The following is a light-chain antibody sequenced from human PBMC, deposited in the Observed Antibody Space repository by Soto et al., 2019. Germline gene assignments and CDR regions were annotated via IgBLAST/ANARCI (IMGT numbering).Light chain of an antibody. CDR1: QSISAW. V-gene: IGKV1-5*03. CDR3: QQYNDYSWT. Sequence: DIQMTQSPSTLSASVGDRVSINCRASQSISAWLAWYQQKPGKTPRLLIYKASTLEIGVPSRFSGSGSGTEFSLTISNLQPDDVASYYCQQYNDYSWTFGQGTKVDLK. CDR2: KAS. J-gene: IGKJ1*01.